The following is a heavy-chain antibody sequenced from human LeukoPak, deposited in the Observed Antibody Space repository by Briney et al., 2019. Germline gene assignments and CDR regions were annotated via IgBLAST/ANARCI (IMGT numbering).Heavy chain of an antibody. J-gene: IGHJ4*02. V-gene: IGHV4-34*01. D-gene: IGHD6-19*01. Sequence: SETLSLTCTVSGGSISNYYWSWIRQPPGKGLEWIGEINHSGSTNYNPSLKSRVTISVDTSKNQFSLKLSSVTAADTAVYYCARGPYSSGWYRLFDYWGQGTLVTVSS. CDR3: ARGPYSSGWYRLFDY. CDR2: INHSGST. CDR1: GGSISNYY.